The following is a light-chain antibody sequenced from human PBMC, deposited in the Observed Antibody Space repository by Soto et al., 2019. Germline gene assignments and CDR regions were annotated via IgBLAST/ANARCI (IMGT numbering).Light chain of an antibody. J-gene: IGLJ1*01. V-gene: IGLV2-14*01. CDR1: SSDVGGYNY. CDR3: SSYTSSSTYV. CDR2: EVS. Sequence: QSALTQPASVSGSPGQSITISCTGTSSDVGGYNYVSWSQQHPGKAPQLMIYEVSNRPSGVSNRVSGSKSGNTASLTISGLQAEDEADYYCSSYTSSSTYVFGTGTKLTVL.